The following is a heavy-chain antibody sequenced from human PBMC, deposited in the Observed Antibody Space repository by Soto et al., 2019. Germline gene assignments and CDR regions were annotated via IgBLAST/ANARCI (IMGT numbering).Heavy chain of an antibody. V-gene: IGHV3-23*01. CDR3: AKDTVVVVAADRPRYFQH. D-gene: IGHD2-15*01. Sequence: PGGSMRLSCSASVFTFSSYSLSWVRKDPGKGLEWVSAISGSGGSTYYADSVKGRFTISRDNSKNTLYLQMNSLRAEDTAVYYCAKDTVVVVAADRPRYFQHWGQGTLVTVSS. CDR2: ISGSGGST. CDR1: VFTFSSYS. J-gene: IGHJ1*01.